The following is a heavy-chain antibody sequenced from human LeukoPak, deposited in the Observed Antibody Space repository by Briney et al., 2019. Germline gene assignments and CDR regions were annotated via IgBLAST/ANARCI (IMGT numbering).Heavy chain of an antibody. CDR2: ISYDGSNK. D-gene: IGHD1-26*01. CDR1: GFTFSSYA. V-gene: IGHV3-30-3*01. J-gene: IGHJ3*02. Sequence: GGSLRLSCAASGFTFSSYAMHWVRQAPGKGLEWVAVISYDGSNKYYADSVKGRFTISRDNSKNTLYLQMNSLRAEDTAVYYCAKDKGGELTAFDIWGQGTMVTVSS. CDR3: AKDKGGELTAFDI.